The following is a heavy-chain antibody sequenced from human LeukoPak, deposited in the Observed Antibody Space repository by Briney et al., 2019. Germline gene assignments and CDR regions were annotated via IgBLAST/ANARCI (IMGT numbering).Heavy chain of an antibody. J-gene: IGHJ6*03. CDR2: IGTASDT. V-gene: IGHV3-13*01. D-gene: IGHD1-1*01. CDR3: ARGPPRGKYYYMDV. Sequence: PGGSLRHSCAASGFTFSSFDMHCVRQPTGQGLERVSTIGTASDTYYPGSVEGRFTLSRDNAKNTLNLQMNSLTAGDTAVYYCARGPPRGKYYYMDVWGKGTTVTVSS. CDR1: GFTFSSFD.